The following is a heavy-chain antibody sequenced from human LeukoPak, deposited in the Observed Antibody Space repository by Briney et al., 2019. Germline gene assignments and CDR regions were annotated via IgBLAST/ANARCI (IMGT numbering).Heavy chain of an antibody. CDR2: IYPGDPDT. Sequence: GASLDISCKGSGSSFTSYWIGGVRPLPEKGLEWMGIIYPGDPDTRYSPSFQGQVTISADKSISTAYRQWSSLKASDTAMYYCARRSSTQFDYWGQGTLVTVSS. CDR1: GSSFTSYW. CDR3: ARRSSTQFDY. J-gene: IGHJ4*02. V-gene: IGHV5-51*01. D-gene: IGHD6-13*01.